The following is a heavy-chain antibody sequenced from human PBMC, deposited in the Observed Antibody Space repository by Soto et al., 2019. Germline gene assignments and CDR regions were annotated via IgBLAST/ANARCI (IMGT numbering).Heavy chain of an antibody. V-gene: IGHV4-31*03. CDR2: IYYSGST. CDR3: ARSRARTIFGEYYYYGMDV. CDR1: GGSISSGGYY. D-gene: IGHD3-3*01. J-gene: IGHJ6*02. Sequence: PSETLSLTCTVSGGSISSGGYYWSWIRQHPGKGLEWIGYIYYSGSTYYNPSLKSRVTISADKSISTAYLQWSSLKASDTAMYYCARSRARTIFGEYYYYGMDVWGQGTTVTVSS.